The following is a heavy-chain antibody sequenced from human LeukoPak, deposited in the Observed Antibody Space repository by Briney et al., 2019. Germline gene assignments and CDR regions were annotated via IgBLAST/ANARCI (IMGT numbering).Heavy chain of an antibody. V-gene: IGHV4-38-2*02. CDR1: GYSISSGYY. D-gene: IGHD5-18*01. CDR2: IYHSGST. Sequence: PSETLSLTCTVSGYSISSGYYWGWIRQPPGKGLEWIGSIYHSGSTYYNPSLKSRVTISVDTSKNQFSLKLSSVTAADTAVYYCARRGYDTAMVTTEYWGQGTLVTVSS. J-gene: IGHJ4*02. CDR3: ARRGYDTAMVTTEY.